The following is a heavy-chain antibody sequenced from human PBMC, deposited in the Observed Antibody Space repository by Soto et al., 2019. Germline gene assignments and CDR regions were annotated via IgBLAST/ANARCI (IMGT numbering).Heavy chain of an antibody. CDR1: GFTFSSYS. CDR3: ARDLHDYVSFRFDP. Sequence: EVQLVESGGGLVKPGGSLRLSCAASGFTFSSYSMNWVRQAPGKGLEWVSCISSSSSYTYYADSVKGRFTISRDNAKNSLYLQMNSLRAEDTAVYYCARDLHDYVSFRFDPWCQGTLVTVSS. V-gene: IGHV3-21*01. CDR2: ISSSSSYT. D-gene: IGHD3-16*01. J-gene: IGHJ5*02.